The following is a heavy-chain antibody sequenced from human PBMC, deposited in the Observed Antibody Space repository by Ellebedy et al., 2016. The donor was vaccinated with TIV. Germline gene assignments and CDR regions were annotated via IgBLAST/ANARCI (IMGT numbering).Heavy chain of an antibody. CDR2: ISSSSSTI. Sequence: GESLKISXAASGFTFSSYSMNWVRQAPGKGLEWVSYISSSSSTIYYADSVKGRFTISRDNAKNSLYLQMNSLRDEDTAVYYCARTKYCTNGVCYRTAFDYWGQGTLVTVSS. CDR1: GFTFSSYS. D-gene: IGHD2-8*01. J-gene: IGHJ4*02. CDR3: ARTKYCTNGVCYRTAFDY. V-gene: IGHV3-48*02.